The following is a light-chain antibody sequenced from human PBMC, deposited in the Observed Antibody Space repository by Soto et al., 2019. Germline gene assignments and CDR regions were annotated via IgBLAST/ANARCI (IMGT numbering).Light chain of an antibody. CDR1: QSVSSN. J-gene: IGKJ1*01. CDR3: QQYNDWPPT. Sequence: EIVMTQSPGTLSLSPGERATLSCRASQSVSSNLAWYQQIPGQAPRLLIYGASTRATGIPARFSGRGSVTEFTLAISSLQSEDCAVYYCQQYNDWPPTFGLGTKVEIK. CDR2: GAS. V-gene: IGKV3-15*01.